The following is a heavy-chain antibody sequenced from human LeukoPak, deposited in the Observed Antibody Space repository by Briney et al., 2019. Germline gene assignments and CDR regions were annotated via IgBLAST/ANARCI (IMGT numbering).Heavy chain of an antibody. D-gene: IGHD2-8*01. CDR3: ARDAWGMESYYYYYMDV. V-gene: IGHV4-30-2*01. CDR1: GGSISSGGYY. Sequence: PSETLSLTCTVSGGSISSGGYYWSWIRQPSGKGLEWIGYIYHSGSTYYNPSLKSRVTISVDRSKNQFSLKLSSVTAADTAVYYCARDAWGMESYYYYYMDVWGKGTTVTVSS. J-gene: IGHJ6*03. CDR2: IYHSGST.